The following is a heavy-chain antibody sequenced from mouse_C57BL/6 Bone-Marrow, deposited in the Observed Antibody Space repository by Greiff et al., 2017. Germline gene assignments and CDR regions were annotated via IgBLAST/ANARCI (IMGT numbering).Heavy chain of an antibody. D-gene: IGHD2-3*01. Sequence: QVQLQQSGPELVKPGASVKISCKASGYAFSSSWMNWVKQTPVKGLEWIGRIYPGDGDTNYNRKFKGKATLTADKSSSTAYMQLSSLTSEDSAVYFCARDGYYFFYAKDYWGQGTSVTVSS. J-gene: IGHJ4*01. CDR2: IYPGDGDT. V-gene: IGHV1-82*01. CDR1: GYAFSSSW. CDR3: ARDGYYFFYAKDY.